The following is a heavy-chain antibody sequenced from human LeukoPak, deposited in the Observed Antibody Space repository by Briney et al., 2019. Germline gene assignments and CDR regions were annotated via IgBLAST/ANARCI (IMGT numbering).Heavy chain of an antibody. CDR1: GGSISSYY. CDR2: IYYSGST. D-gene: IGHD1-1*01. V-gene: IGHV4-30-4*08. Sequence: PSETLSLTCTVSGGSISSYYWSWIRQPPGKGLEWIGYIYYSGSTYYNPSLKSRVTISVDTSKNQFSLKLSSVTAADTAVYYCARGHGTTYYFDYWGQGTLVTVSS. J-gene: IGHJ4*02. CDR3: ARGHGTTYYFDY.